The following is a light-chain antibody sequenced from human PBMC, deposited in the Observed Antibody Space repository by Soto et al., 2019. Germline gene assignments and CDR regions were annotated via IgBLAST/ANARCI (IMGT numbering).Light chain of an antibody. CDR3: KQSYSTIN. CDR2: AAS. CDR1: QSISSY. V-gene: IGKV1-39*01. J-gene: IGKJ5*01. Sequence: IQITHSPSSLSASVVDRVTITFLASQSISSYLNWYQQKPGKAPKLLIYAASSLQSGVPSRFSGSGSGKDFTLTISSLQPEDFATYYCKQSYSTINFGQGTRLEIK.